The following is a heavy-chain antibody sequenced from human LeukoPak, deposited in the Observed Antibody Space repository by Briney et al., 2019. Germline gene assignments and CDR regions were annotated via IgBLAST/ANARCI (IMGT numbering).Heavy chain of an antibody. V-gene: IGHV3-48*03. Sequence: GGSLRLSCAASVFTLSSYEMNWVRQAPGKGLEWDSYISSSGSTIYYADSVKGRFTISRDNAKNSLYLQMNSLRAEDTAVYYCARDSGNYYGSGSPDYWGQGTLVTVSS. CDR2: ISSSGSTI. CDR3: ARDSGNYYGSGSPDY. D-gene: IGHD3-10*01. CDR1: VFTLSSYE. J-gene: IGHJ4*02.